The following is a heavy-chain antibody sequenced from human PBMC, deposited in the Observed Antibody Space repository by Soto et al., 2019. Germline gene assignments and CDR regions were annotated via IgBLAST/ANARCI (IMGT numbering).Heavy chain of an antibody. CDR3: ARHGGFYFDY. V-gene: IGHV4-4*02. D-gene: IGHD3-16*01. J-gene: IGHJ4*02. Sequence: QVQLQESGPGLVQPSGTLSLTCTVSGGSINGYWSWVRQPPGKGLEWIGEIHHSGSTKYNLSLKSRVTISIDKSKNQFSLNLSSVTVADMAVYYCARHGGFYFDYWGQGTLVTVSS. CDR1: GGSINGY. CDR2: IHHSGST.